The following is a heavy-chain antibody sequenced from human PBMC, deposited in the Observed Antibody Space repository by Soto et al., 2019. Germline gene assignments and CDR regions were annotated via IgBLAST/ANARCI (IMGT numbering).Heavy chain of an antibody. CDR3: ARDLVSSAPLDY. D-gene: IGHD3-22*01. CDR1: GFTFSSDA. CDR2: ISYDGSNK. V-gene: IGHV3-30-3*01. Sequence: QVQLVESGGGVVQPGRSLRLSCAASGFTFSSDAMHWVRQSPGKGLEWVAVISYDGSNKYYADSVKGRFTISRDNSKNTLYLQMNSLRAEDTAVYYFARDLVSSAPLDYWGQGTLVTVSS. J-gene: IGHJ4*02.